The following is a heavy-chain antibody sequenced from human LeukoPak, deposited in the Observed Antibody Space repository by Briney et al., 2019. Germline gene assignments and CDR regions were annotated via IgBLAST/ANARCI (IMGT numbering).Heavy chain of an antibody. J-gene: IGHJ4*02. CDR3: ARINSSGWYPYFDY. CDR1: GGSISSYC. D-gene: IGHD6-19*01. Sequence: PSETLSLTCTVSGGSISSYCWSWIRQPPGKGLEWIGYIYYSGSTNYNPSLKSRVTISVDTSKNQFSLKLSSVTAADTAVYYCARINSSGWYPYFDYWGQGTLVTVSS. CDR2: IYYSGST. V-gene: IGHV4-59*08.